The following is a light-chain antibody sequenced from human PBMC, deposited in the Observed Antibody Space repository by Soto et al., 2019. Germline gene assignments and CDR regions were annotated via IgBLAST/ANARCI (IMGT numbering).Light chain of an antibody. CDR3: QQYNSYSWT. J-gene: IGKJ1*01. CDR2: DAS. Sequence: EIVLTQSAATLSLSPGERATLSCRASQSVSSYLAWYQQKPGQAPRLLIYDASNRATGIPARFSGSGSGTEFTLTISSLQPDDFATYYCQQYNSYSWTFGQGTKVDIK. CDR1: QSVSSY. V-gene: IGKV3-11*01.